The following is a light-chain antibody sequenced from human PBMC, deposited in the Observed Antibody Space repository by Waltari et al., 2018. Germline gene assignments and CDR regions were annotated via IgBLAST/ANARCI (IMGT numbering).Light chain of an antibody. V-gene: IGLV2-14*01. CDR2: DVS. CDR1: CSVIRVFTY. CDR3: NSYTTDRTGV. Sequence: QPALTQPPSVSGSLGHPITISCTGTCSVIRVFTYVSWYQQHPGKAPKLIIYDVSTRPSGTSIRFSGSKSGNTASLTISGLQAEDDADYFCNSYTTDRTGVFGGGTKLTVL. J-gene: IGLJ3*02.